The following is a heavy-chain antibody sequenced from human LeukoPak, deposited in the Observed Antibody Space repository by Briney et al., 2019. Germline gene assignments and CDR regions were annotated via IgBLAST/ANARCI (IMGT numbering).Heavy chain of an antibody. D-gene: IGHD3-3*01. Sequence: GGSLRLSCAASGFTFSDHYMDWVRQAPGKGLEWVGRTRNKANSYTTEYAASVEGRFTLSRDESKNSLYLQMNSLKTEDTAVYYCARLSRNYFLDYWGRGTLVTVSS. CDR1: GFTFSDHY. V-gene: IGHV3-72*01. CDR3: ARLSRNYFLDY. CDR2: TRNKANSYTT. J-gene: IGHJ4*02.